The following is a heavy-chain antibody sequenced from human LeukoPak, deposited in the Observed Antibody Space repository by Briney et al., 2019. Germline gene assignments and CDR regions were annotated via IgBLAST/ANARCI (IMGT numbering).Heavy chain of an antibody. CDR2: ISSSSSYI. V-gene: IGHV3-21*01. D-gene: IGHD2-8*01. J-gene: IGHJ6*02. CDR3: ARDPLGYCTNGVCYTHPVYYYYGMDV. CDR1: GFTFSSYS. Sequence: PGGSLRLSCAASGFTFSSYSMNWVRQAPGKGLEWVSSISSSSSYIYYADSVKGRFTTSRDNAKNSLYLQMNSLRAEDTAVYYCARDPLGYCTNGVCYTHPVYYYYGMDVWGQGTTVTVSS.